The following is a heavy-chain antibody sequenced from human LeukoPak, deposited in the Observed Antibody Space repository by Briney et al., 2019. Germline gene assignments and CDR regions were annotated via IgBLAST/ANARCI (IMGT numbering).Heavy chain of an antibody. Sequence: GGSLRLSCAASGFTFSSYSMSWVRQAPGKGLEWVSYISSSSSTIYYADSVKGRFTISRDNAKNSLYLQMNSLRAEDTAVYYCGRDQREQLPPDDAFDIWGQGTMLTVSS. V-gene: IGHV3-48*04. CDR3: GRDQREQLPPDDAFDI. CDR1: GFTFSSYS. CDR2: ISSSSSTI. D-gene: IGHD6-6*01. J-gene: IGHJ3*02.